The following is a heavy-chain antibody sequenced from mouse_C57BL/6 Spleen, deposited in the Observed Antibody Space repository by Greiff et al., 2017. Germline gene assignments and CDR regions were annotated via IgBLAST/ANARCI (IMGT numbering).Heavy chain of an antibody. Sequence: QVQLQQSGPELVKPGASVKISCKASGYTFTDYYINWVKQRPGQGLEWIGWIYPGSGNTKYNEKFKGKATLTVDTSSSTAYMQLSSLTSEDSAVYFCARRARLDYGSSYGYFDVWGTGTTVTVSS. CDR3: ARRARLDYGSSYGYFDV. CDR1: GYTFTDYY. CDR2: IYPGSGNT. V-gene: IGHV1-84*01. D-gene: IGHD1-1*01. J-gene: IGHJ1*03.